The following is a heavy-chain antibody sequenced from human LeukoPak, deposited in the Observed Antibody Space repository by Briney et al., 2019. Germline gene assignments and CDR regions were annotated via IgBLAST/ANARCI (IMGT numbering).Heavy chain of an antibody. CDR1: GFTVSSNY. Sequence: PGGSLRLSCAASGFTVSSNYMSWVRQAPGKGLEWVSVIYSGGSTYYADSVKGRFTISRDNSKNTLYLQMNSLRAEDTAVYYCAKERLRQWLVPGGMDVWGQGTTVTVSS. CDR3: AKERLRQWLVPGGMDV. J-gene: IGHJ6*02. V-gene: IGHV3-53*05. CDR2: IYSGGST. D-gene: IGHD6-19*01.